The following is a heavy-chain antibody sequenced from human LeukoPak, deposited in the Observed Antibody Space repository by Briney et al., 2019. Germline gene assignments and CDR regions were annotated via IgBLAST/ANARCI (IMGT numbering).Heavy chain of an antibody. J-gene: IGHJ6*04. V-gene: IGHV3-48*03. Sequence: GGSLRLSCAASGFTFSSYEMNWVRQAPGKGLEWVSYISSSGSTIYYADSVKGRFTISRDNAKNSLYLHMNSLRAEDTAVYYCARDCKLWFGELLSLYYYYGMDVWGKGTTVTVSS. CDR2: ISSSGSTI. CDR1: GFTFSSYE. D-gene: IGHD3-10*01. CDR3: ARDCKLWFGELLSLYYYYGMDV.